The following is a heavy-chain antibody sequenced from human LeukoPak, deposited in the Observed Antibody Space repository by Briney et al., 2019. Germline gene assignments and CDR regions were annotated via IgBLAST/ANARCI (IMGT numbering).Heavy chain of an antibody. Sequence: PGGSLRLSCEASGFTFSTYWMHWVRQSPGKGLEWVSGISGSGGSTYYADSVKGRFTISRDNSKNTLYLQMNSLRAEDTAVYYCAKGPITMVRGVIDYWGQGTLVTVSS. V-gene: IGHV3-23*01. CDR1: GFTFSTYW. CDR2: ISGSGGST. CDR3: AKGPITMVRGVIDY. J-gene: IGHJ4*02. D-gene: IGHD3-10*01.